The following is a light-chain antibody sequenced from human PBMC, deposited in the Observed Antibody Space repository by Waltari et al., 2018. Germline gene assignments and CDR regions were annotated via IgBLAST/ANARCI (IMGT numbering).Light chain of an antibody. CDR3: MQALQTPRT. CDR1: QRLLHRNGYTY. V-gene: IGKV2-28*01. Sequence: DIVMTQSPLSLPVTLGEPASISCRSSQRLLHRNGYTYLDWYLQKSWQSPQLLIYLGSNRASGVADRLSGSGSGTDFTLKISTVEAEDVGIYYCMQALQTPRTFGQGTKVEIK. CDR2: LGS. J-gene: IGKJ1*01.